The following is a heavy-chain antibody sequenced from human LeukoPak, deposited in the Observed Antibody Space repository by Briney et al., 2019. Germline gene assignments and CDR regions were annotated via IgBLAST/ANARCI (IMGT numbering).Heavy chain of an antibody. J-gene: IGHJ4*02. CDR1: GGSISSGGYY. D-gene: IGHD2-15*01. CDR2: IYYSGST. V-gene: IGHV4-31*03. CDR3: ARGLPPYCSGGSCYSRTTVTPYFDY. Sequence: PSETLSLTCTVSGGSISSGGYYWSWIRQHPGKGLEWIGYIYYSGSTYYNPSLKSRVTISVDTSKNQFSLKLSSVTAADTAVYYCARGLPPYCSGGSCYSRTTVTPYFDYWGQGTLVTVSS.